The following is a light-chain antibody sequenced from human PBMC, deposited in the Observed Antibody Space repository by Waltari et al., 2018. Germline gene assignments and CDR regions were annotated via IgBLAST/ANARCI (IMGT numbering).Light chain of an antibody. J-gene: IGKJ4*01. CDR3: QQLNSYPRELT. V-gene: IGKV1-9*01. CDR2: AAS. Sequence: DIQLTQSPSFLSASVGDRVTLTCRASQGISSYLAWYQQKPGKAPKLLIYAASTLQSGVPSRFSGSGSGTEFTLTISSLQPEDFATYYCQQLNSYPRELTFGGGTKVEIK. CDR1: QGISSY.